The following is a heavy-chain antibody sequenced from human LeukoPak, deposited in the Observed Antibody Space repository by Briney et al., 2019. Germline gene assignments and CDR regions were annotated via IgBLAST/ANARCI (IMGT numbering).Heavy chain of an antibody. CDR3: AKTTTGYSSGRFPGWPVDY. CDR2: INLNGRNT. D-gene: IGHD6-19*01. J-gene: IGHJ4*02. Sequence: GGSLRLSCTASGFSFSTFGMTWVRHTPEKGLEWVSTINLNGRNTHYADSVRGRFTISRDNSKNTVYLQMNSLRAEDTAVYYCAKTTTGYSSGRFPGWPVDYWGQGALVTASS. CDR1: GFSFSTFG. V-gene: IGHV3-23*01.